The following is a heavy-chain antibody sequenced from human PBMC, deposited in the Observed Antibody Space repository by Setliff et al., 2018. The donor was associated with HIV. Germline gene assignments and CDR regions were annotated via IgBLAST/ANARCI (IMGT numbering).Heavy chain of an antibody. V-gene: IGHV1-8*01. CDR3: AREGPPHDSSGQSLDY. Sequence: ASVKVSCKPSGSTFSTYDINWVRQATGQGLEWMGWMNPNSGNTGYAQKFQGRVTMTRNTSINTAYMEMSSLRSVDTAMYYCAREGPPHDSSGQSLDYWGQGTLVTVSS. CDR2: MNPNSGNT. CDR1: GSTFSTYD. J-gene: IGHJ4*02. D-gene: IGHD3-22*01.